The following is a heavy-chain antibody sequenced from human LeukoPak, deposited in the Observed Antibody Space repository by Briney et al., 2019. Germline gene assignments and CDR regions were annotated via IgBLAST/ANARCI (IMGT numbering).Heavy chain of an antibody. CDR3: ARERGVRGEIDF. J-gene: IGHJ4*02. CDR1: GYSISSAYY. Sequence: SETLSLTCAVSGYSISSAYYWGWIRQPPGKGLEWIGSILHSGSTYYNPSLKSRVTISVDTSKNHFSLKLTSVTAADTAVYYCARERGVRGEIDFWGQGTLVTVSS. D-gene: IGHD3-10*01. CDR2: ILHSGST. V-gene: IGHV4-38-2*02.